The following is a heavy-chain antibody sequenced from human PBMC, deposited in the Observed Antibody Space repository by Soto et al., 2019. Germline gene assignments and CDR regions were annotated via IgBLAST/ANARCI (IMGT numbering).Heavy chain of an antibody. CDR2: INHSGST. J-gene: IGHJ5*02. V-gene: IGHV4-34*01. CDR1: GGSFSGYY. D-gene: IGHD3-3*01. CDR3: ARYSPPLTIFSIAP. Sequence: SETLSLTCAVYGGSFSGYYWSWIRQPPGKGLEWIGEINHSGSTNYNPSLKSRVTISVDTSKNQFSLKLSSVTAADTAVYYCARYSPPLTIFSIAPGGKGTLVTVSS.